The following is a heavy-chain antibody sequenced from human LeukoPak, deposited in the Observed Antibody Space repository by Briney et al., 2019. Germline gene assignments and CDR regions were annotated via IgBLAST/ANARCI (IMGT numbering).Heavy chain of an antibody. CDR3: ARGNTGYYPVFDY. Sequence: SETLSLTCTVSGGSISSGSYYWSWIRQPAGKGLEWIGRIYTSGSTNYNPSLKSRVTISVDTSKNQFSLKLSSVTAADTAVYYCARGNTGYYPVFDYWGQGTLVTVSS. J-gene: IGHJ4*02. V-gene: IGHV4-61*02. D-gene: IGHD3-9*01. CDR1: GGSISSGSYY. CDR2: IYTSGST.